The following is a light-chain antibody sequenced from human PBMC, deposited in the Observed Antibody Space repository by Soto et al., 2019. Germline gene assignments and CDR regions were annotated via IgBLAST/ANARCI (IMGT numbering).Light chain of an antibody. CDR3: SSYTGGNPSYV. CDR2: EVT. J-gene: IGLJ1*01. CDR1: SSDVGAYNY. V-gene: IGLV2-14*01. Sequence: QSVLTQPASVSGSPGQSITLSCTGTSSDVGAYNYVSWYQHYPGKAPKLMIYEVTIRPSGVSDRFSGSKSGNTASLTVSGLQADDEADYYCSSYTGGNPSYVFGTGTKGTVL.